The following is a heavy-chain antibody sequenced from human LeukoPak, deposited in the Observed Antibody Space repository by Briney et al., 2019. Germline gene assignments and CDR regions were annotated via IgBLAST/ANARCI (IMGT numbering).Heavy chain of an antibody. Sequence: GGSLRLSCAASGFTFSSYSMNWVRQAPGKGREWVSSISSSSSYIYYADSVKGRFTISRDNAKNSLYLQMNSLRAEDTAVYYCASRSSGYYPLYYYYTDVWGKGTTVTVSS. D-gene: IGHD3-22*01. J-gene: IGHJ6*03. CDR1: GFTFSSYS. CDR3: ASRSSGYYPLYYYYTDV. V-gene: IGHV3-21*01. CDR2: ISSSSSYI.